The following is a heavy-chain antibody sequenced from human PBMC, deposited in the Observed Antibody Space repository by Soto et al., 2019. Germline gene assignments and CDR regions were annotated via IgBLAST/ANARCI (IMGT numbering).Heavy chain of an antibody. CDR1: GGSISSSSYY. J-gene: IGHJ4*02. CDR2: IYYSGST. V-gene: IGHV4-39*01. D-gene: IGHD5-18*01. Sequence: SDSLSLTCTVCGGSISSSSYYWGWIRQPPGKGLEWIGSIYYSGSTYYNPSLKSRVTISVDTSKNQFSLKLSSVTAADTAVYYCARIQPIQLWLPSYFEYSGQGTLVTVSS. CDR3: ARIQPIQLWLPSYFEY.